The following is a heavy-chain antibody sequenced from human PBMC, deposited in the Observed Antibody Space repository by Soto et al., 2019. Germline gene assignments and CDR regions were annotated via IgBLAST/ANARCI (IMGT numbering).Heavy chain of an antibody. D-gene: IGHD6-6*01. CDR1: GFTFSSYG. Sequence: PGESLKISCAASGFTFSSYGMHWVRQAPGKGLEWVAVISYDGSNKYYADSVKGRFTISRDNSKNTLYLQMNSLRAEDTAVYYCAKEAGIAARHPFGGYYYYGMDVWGQGTTVTVSS. CDR2: ISYDGSNK. CDR3: AKEAGIAARHPFGGYYYYGMDV. V-gene: IGHV3-30*18. J-gene: IGHJ6*02.